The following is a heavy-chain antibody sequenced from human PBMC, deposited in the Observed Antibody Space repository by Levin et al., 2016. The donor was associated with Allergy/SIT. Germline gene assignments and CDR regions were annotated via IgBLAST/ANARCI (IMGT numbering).Heavy chain of an antibody. V-gene: IGHV1-18*04. CDR3: ARESAEYCAGNTCYPDLTNPSWRFYYYYYGMDV. D-gene: IGHD2-2*01. J-gene: IGHJ6*02. Sequence: ASVKVSCKTSGYTFTSYGISWVRQAPGQGLEWLGWISVHNGITKYAQKVQGRVTMTTDTSTSTAYMELRSLRSDDTAIYYCARESAEYCAGNTCYPDLTNPSWRFYYYYYGMDVWGQGTTVTVSS. CDR2: ISVHNGIT. CDR1: GYTFTSYG.